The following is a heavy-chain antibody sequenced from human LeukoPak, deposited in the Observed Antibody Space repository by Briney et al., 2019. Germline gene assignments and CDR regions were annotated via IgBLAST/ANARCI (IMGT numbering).Heavy chain of an antibody. D-gene: IGHD5-18*01. V-gene: IGHV1-8*01. CDR3: ARATYAHTAISTN. Sequence: GASVKVSCKASGYTFTSYDINWVRQATGQGLEWMGWMNPNSGNTGYAQKFRGRVTMTRNTSISTAYMELSSLRSEDTAVYYCARATYAHTAISTNWGQGTLATVSS. CDR2: MNPNSGNT. CDR1: GYTFTSYD. J-gene: IGHJ4*02.